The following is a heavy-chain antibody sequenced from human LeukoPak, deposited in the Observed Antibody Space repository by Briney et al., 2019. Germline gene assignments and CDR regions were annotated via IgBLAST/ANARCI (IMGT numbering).Heavy chain of an antibody. D-gene: IGHD3-10*01. CDR3: AIYYYGSGSYVDY. CDR1: GGTFSSYA. J-gene: IGHJ4*02. CDR2: IIPIFGTA. Sequence: SVRVSCKASGGTFSSYAISWVRQAPGQGLEWMGRIIPIFGTANYAQKFQGRVTITTDESTSTAYMELSSLRSEDTAVYYCAIYYYGSGSYVDYWGQGTLVTVSS. V-gene: IGHV1-69*05.